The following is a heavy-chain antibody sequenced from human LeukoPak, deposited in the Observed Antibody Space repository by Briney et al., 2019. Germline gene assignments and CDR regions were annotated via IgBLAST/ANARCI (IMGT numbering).Heavy chain of an antibody. CDR3: ARQTGYCSGGSCYGYFQH. V-gene: IGHV4-39*01. Sequence: PSETLSLTCIVSGGSISSSSYYWVWIRQPPGKGLEWIGSVYYSGSTYYNTSLQSRVTISVDTSKNQFSLKLSSVTAADTAIYYCARQTGYCSGGSCYGYFQHWGQGTLVTVSS. CDR1: GGSISSSSYY. D-gene: IGHD2-15*01. CDR2: VYYSGST. J-gene: IGHJ1*01.